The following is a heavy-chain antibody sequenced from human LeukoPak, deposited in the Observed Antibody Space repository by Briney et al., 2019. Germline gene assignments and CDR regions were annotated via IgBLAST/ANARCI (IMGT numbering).Heavy chain of an antibody. V-gene: IGHV4-31*03. D-gene: IGHD5-18*01. CDR2: IYYSGST. CDR3: ARDSPGYSAFDI. Sequence: SETLSLTCTVSGGSISSGGYYWSWIRQHPGKGLEWIGYIYYSGSTYYNPSLKSRVTISVDTSKNQFSLKLSSVTAADTAAYYCARDSPGYSAFDIWGQGTMVTVSS. CDR1: GGSISSGGYY. J-gene: IGHJ3*02.